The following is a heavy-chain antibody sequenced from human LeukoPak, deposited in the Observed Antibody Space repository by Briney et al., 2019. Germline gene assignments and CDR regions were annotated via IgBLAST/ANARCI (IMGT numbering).Heavy chain of an antibody. CDR2: ISGSGGST. D-gene: IGHD3-22*01. J-gene: IGHJ1*01. Sequence: PGGSLRLSRAASGFTLSSYAMSWVRQAPGKGLEWVSAISGSGGSTYYADSVKGRFTISRDNSKNTLYLQMNSLRAEDTAVYYCARGGLHYSSGRSNFQHWGQGTLVTVSS. CDR1: GFTLSSYA. V-gene: IGHV3-23*01. CDR3: ARGGLHYSSGRSNFQH.